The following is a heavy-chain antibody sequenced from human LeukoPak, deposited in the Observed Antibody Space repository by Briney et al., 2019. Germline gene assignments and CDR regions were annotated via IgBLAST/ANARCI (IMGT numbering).Heavy chain of an antibody. Sequence: SETLSLTCAVYGGSFSGYYWSWIRQPPGRGLEWIGEINHSGSTNYNPSLKSRVTISVDTSKNQFSLKLSSVTAADTAVYYCARAVPSSTSCFHYYYYYMDVWGKGTTVTISS. CDR1: GGSFSGYY. CDR2: INHSGST. J-gene: IGHJ6*03. D-gene: IGHD2-2*01. V-gene: IGHV4-34*01. CDR3: ARAVPSSTSCFHYYYYYMDV.